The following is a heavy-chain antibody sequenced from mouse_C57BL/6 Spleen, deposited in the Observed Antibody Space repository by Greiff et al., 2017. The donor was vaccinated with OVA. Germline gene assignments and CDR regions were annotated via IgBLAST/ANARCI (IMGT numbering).Heavy chain of an antibody. D-gene: IGHD1-1*01. CDR3: TRQVVTTVVEGYFDY. V-gene: IGHV1-15*01. CDR2: IDPETGGT. Sequence: QVQLKQSGAELVRPGASVTLSCKASGYTFTDYEMHWVKQTPVHGLEWIGAIDPETGGTAYNQKFKGKAILTADKSSSTAYMELRSLTSEDSAVYYCTRQVVTTVVEGYFDYWGQGTTLTVSS. CDR1: GYTFTDYE. J-gene: IGHJ2*01.